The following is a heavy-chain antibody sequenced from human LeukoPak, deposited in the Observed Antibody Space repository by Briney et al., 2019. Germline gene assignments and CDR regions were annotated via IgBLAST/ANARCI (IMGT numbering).Heavy chain of an antibody. CDR3: ARQYYYDSSGYYPDY. CDR2: ISENGRTT. D-gene: IGHD3-22*01. Sequence: GGSLRLSCAASGFTFSNYWIHWVRQAPGKGLVWVSRISENGRTTTYADSVKGRFTISRDNAKNSVYLQMNSLRAEDTAVYYCARQYYYDSSGYYPDYWGQGTLVTVSS. J-gene: IGHJ4*02. CDR1: GFTFSNYW. V-gene: IGHV3-74*01.